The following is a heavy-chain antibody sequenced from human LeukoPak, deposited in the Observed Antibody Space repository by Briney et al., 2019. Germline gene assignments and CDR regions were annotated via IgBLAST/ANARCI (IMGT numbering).Heavy chain of an antibody. Sequence: LSXAASXFTFSSXXMNXXRQXPXXXXEWVSPISSSSSYIYYADSVKGRFTISRDNAKNSLYLQMNSLRAEDTAVYYCARDSSSAIDYWGQGTLVTVSS. D-gene: IGHD6-6*01. CDR2: ISSSSSYI. V-gene: IGHV3-21*01. CDR3: ARDSSSAIDY. CDR1: XFTFSSXX. J-gene: IGHJ4*02.